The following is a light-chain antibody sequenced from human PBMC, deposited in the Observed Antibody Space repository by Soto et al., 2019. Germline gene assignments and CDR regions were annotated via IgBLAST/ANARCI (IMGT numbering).Light chain of an antibody. Sequence: QSALTQPASVSGSLGQSITISCTGTRSDVGNYNLVSWYQQHPGKAPKVIIYEVTKGPSGVSTRFSGSKSGYTASLTISGLQAEDEADYYCCSYAGGSAWVFGGGTQLTVL. CDR3: CSYAGGSAWV. CDR2: EVT. V-gene: IGLV2-23*02. J-gene: IGLJ3*02. CDR1: RSDVGNYNL.